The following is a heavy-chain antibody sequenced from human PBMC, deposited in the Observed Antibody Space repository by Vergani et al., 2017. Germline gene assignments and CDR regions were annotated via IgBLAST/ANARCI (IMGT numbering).Heavy chain of an antibody. CDR1: GFTFSSYW. Sequence: EVQLLESGGGLVQPGGSLRLSCAASGFTFSSYWMSWVRQAPGKGLEGVANIKQDGSEKYYVDPVKGRFTISRDNAKNSLYLQMNSLRAEDTAVYYCARDSYGGNPGAYYYYYYMDVWGKGTTVTVSS. V-gene: IGHV3-7*01. CDR3: ARDSYGGNPGAYYYYYYMDV. D-gene: IGHD4-23*01. J-gene: IGHJ6*03. CDR2: IKQDGSEK.